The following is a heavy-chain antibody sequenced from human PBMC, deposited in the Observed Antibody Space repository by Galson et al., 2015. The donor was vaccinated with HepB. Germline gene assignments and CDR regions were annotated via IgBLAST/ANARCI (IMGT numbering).Heavy chain of an antibody. V-gene: IGHV1-3*01. CDR2: INAGNGNT. Sequence: SVKISCKASGYTFTTYAMHWVRQAPGQRLEWMGWINAGNGNTKYSQKFQGRVTITRDTSASTAYMELSSLRSEDTAVYYCASVAGRPSDAFDIWGQGTMVTVSS. J-gene: IGHJ3*02. CDR1: GYTFTTYA. D-gene: IGHD6-6*01. CDR3: ASVAGRPSDAFDI.